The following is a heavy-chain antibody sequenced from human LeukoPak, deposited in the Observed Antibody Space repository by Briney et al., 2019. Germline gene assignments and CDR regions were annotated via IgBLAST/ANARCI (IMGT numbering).Heavy chain of an antibody. J-gene: IGHJ6*02. CDR3: AKGAAPVGGYYPTYYYYYGMDV. D-gene: IGHD1-26*01. CDR2: INPNSGGT. CDR1: GYTFTGYY. Sequence: ASVKVSCKASGYTFTGYYMHWVRQAPGQGLEWMGWINPNSGGTNYAQKFQGRVTMTRDTSISTAYMELSRLRSDDTAVYYCAKGAAPVGGYYPTYYYYYGMDVWGQGTTVTVSS. V-gene: IGHV1-2*02.